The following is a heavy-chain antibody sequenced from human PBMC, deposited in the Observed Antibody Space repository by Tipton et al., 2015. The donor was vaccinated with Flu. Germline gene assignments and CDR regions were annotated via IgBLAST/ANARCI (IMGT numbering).Heavy chain of an antibody. Sequence: QLVQSGAEVKKPGASVKVSCKASGYTFTSYYMHWVRQAPGQGLEWMGRIIPIFGTANYAQKFQGRVTITADESTSTAYMELSSLRSEDTAVYYCARGAGTSVDYWGQGTLVTVSS. J-gene: IGHJ4*02. CDR3: ARGAGTSVDY. CDR2: IIPIFGTA. CDR1: GYTFTSYY. V-gene: IGHV1-69*18. D-gene: IGHD6-13*01.